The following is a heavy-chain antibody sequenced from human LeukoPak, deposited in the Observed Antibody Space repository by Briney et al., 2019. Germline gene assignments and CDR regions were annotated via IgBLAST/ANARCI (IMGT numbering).Heavy chain of an antibody. CDR2: ISGSGGST. CDR3: AKGLMGVTPSSHFYCSGGSCRDLMGPGNY. CDR1: GFTFSSYA. Sequence: PGGSLRLSCAASGFTFSSYAMSWVRQAPGKGLEWVSAISGSGGSTYYADSVKGRFTISRDNSKNTLYLQMNSLRAEDTAVYYCAKGLMGVTPSSHFYCSGGSCRDLMGPGNYWGQGTLVTVSS. J-gene: IGHJ4*02. V-gene: IGHV3-23*01. D-gene: IGHD2-15*01.